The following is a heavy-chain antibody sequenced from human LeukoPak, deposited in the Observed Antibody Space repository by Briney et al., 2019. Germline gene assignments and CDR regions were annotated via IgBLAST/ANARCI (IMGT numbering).Heavy chain of an antibody. CDR2: IYYSGST. V-gene: IGHV4-39*01. J-gene: IGHJ4*02. D-gene: IGHD3-9*01. Sequence: PSETLSLTCTVSGGSLSSSSYYWGWVRQPPGKGLEWIGNIYYSGSTYYNPSLKSRLTISLDTSQRQFSLRLSSVTAADTALYYCTRGSYDVLTAYSTLEEYWGQGTLVTVSS. CDR1: GGSLSSSSYY. CDR3: TRGSYDVLTAYSTLEEY.